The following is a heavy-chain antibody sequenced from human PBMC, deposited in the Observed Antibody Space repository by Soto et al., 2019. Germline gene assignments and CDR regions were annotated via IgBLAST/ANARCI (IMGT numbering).Heavy chain of an antibody. J-gene: IGHJ4*02. CDR3: ARDLTSVRGS. CDR1: GGTFSRHS. D-gene: IGHD3-10*01. Sequence: QVQMVQTGAEVKKPGSSARVSCKVSGGTFSRHSISWVRQAPGQGLEWMGGIIPIFDATQYAQQFQGRLTITADESTPSFNMRLSGLRPEDTAIYYCARDLTSVRGSWGQGTLVTLS. CDR2: IIPIFDAT. V-gene: IGHV1-69*19.